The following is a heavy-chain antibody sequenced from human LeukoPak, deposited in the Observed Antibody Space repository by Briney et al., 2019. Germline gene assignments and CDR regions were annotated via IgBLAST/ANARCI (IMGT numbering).Heavy chain of an antibody. CDR1: GSTFNTYA. V-gene: IGHV3-23*01. Sequence: PGGSLRLSCAASGSTFNTYAMSWVRQGPGKGLEWVSTIVGSAARTYYADSVMGRFTISRDNSKDTLYLQMNSLRAEDTAVYYCAKGCGGPCYRFDCWGRGSPVTVSS. D-gene: IGHD2-15*01. CDR3: AKGCGGPCYRFDC. J-gene: IGHJ4*02. CDR2: IVGSAART.